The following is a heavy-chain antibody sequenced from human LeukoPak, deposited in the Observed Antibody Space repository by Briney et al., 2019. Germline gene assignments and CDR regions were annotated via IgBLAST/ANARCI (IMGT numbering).Heavy chain of an antibody. CDR3: ARERYYDFWSGTSSFDY. CDR1: GYTFTGYY. Sequence: ASVKVSCKPSGYTFTGYYMHWVRQAPGQGLEWMGWISAYNGNTNYAQKLQGRVTMTTDTSTSTAYMELRSLRSDDTAVYYCARERYYDFWSGTSSFDYWGQGTLVTVSS. J-gene: IGHJ4*02. CDR2: ISAYNGNT. V-gene: IGHV1-18*01. D-gene: IGHD3-3*01.